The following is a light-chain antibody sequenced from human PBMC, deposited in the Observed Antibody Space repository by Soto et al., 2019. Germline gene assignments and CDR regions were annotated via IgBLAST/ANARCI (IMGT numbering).Light chain of an antibody. CDR1: QGGVTY. CDR2: GVS. J-gene: IGKJ2*01. CDR3: QQLNRYPYT. V-gene: IGKV1-9*01. Sequence: DLKLTQSPSLLSASVGDRVTITCRASQGGVTYLAWYQQKPGIAPKLLIYGVSTLQTGVPSRFSGRGSGTVFTLTISNLQPEDLATYYCQQLNRYPYTFGQGTKLEIK.